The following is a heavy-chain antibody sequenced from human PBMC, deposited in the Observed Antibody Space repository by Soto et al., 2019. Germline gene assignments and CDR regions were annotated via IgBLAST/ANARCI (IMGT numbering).Heavy chain of an antibody. CDR3: ARTPSSGETY. V-gene: IGHV3-30-3*01. D-gene: IGHD6-19*01. CDR1: GFTFSSYA. CDR2: ISYDGSNK. Sequence: QVQLVESGGGVVQPGRSLRLSCAASGFTFSSYAMHWVRQAPGKGLEWVAVISYDGSNKYYADSVKGRFTISRDNSKNTLYLQMNSLRAEDTAVYYCARTPSSGETYWGQGTLVTVSS. J-gene: IGHJ4*02.